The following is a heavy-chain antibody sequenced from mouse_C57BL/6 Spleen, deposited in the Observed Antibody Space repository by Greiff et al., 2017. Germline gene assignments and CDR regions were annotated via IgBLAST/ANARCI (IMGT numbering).Heavy chain of an antibody. J-gene: IGHJ3*01. D-gene: IGHD5-1*01. CDR3: ARSSTNPGAWFAY. V-gene: IGHV1-54*01. CDR1: GYAFTNYL. Sequence: VQLQQSGAELVRPGTSVKVSCKASGYAFTNYLIEWVKQRPGQGLEWIGVINPGSGGTNYDEKFKGKATLTADKSSSTAYMQLSSLTSEDSAVYFCARSSTNPGAWFAYWGQGTLVTVSA. CDR2: INPGSGGT.